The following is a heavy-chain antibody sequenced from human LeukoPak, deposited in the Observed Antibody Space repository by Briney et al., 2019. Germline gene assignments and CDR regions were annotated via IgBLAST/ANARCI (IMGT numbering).Heavy chain of an antibody. D-gene: IGHD2-15*01. CDR3: AKSIGGVVVVAADY. CDR2: ISGSGGST. V-gene: IGHV3-23*01. J-gene: IGHJ4*02. Sequence: PGGSLRLSCAASGFTFSTYAMTWVRQAPGKGLEWVSVISGSGGSTYYADSVKGRFTLSRDNSKNTLYLQMNSPRVEDTAVYYCAKSIGGVVVVAADYWGQGTLVTVSS. CDR1: GFTFSTYA.